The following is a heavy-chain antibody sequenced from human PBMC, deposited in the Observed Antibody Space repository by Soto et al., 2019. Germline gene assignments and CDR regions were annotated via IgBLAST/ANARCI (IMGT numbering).Heavy chain of an antibody. V-gene: IGHV4-59*12. D-gene: IGHD3-3*01. J-gene: IGHJ5*02. CDR1: GGSLSPNY. CDR3: ARGEIGVAHNWFDP. CDR2: IYYSGST. Sequence: PSETLSLTCTVSGGSLSPNYWTWIRQPPGKGLEWIGEIYYSGSTTYNPSLNSRVTISVDKSKNQFSLKLSSVTAADTAVYYCARGEIGVAHNWFDPWGQGTLVTVS.